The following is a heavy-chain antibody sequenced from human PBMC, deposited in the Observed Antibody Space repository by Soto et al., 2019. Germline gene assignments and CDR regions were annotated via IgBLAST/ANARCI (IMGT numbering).Heavy chain of an antibody. CDR1: GYTFTRYT. CDR2: INPDNGNT. D-gene: IGHD2-15*01. J-gene: IGHJ5*02. Sequence: GASVKVSCKASGYTFTRYTMNWVRQAPGQRLEWMGWINPDNGNTKSSQKFQDRVIITRDTSASTAYMDQSSLRSEDTAVYYCARGIATGQLDPWGQRSLVTVYS. V-gene: IGHV1-3*01. CDR3: ARGIATGQLDP.